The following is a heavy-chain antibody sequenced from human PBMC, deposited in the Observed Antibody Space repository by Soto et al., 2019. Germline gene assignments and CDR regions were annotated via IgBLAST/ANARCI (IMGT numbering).Heavy chain of an antibody. CDR3: ARFDSSGWYFDY. J-gene: IGHJ4*02. CDR1: GGSFSGYY. Sequence: SETLSLTCAVYGGSFSGYYWSWIRQPPGKGLQWIGKINHIGTTNYNPSLKSRVTISVDTSKNQFSLKLSSVTAADTAVYYCARFDSSGWYFDYWGQGNLVAVSS. V-gene: IGHV4-34*01. CDR2: INHIGTT. D-gene: IGHD6-19*01.